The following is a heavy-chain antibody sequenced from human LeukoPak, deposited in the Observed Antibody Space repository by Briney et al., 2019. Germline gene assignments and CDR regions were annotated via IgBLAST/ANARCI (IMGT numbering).Heavy chain of an antibody. CDR2: IKPDGSEK. Sequence: GGSLRLSCVASGFTLNNYWMSWVRQAPGKGLEWVANIKPDGSEKYYVDSVKGRFTISRDNAKNSLYLQMNSLRAEDTAVYYCAKDRLGELSPYYFDYWGQGTLVTVSS. V-gene: IGHV3-7*01. CDR1: GFTLNNYW. J-gene: IGHJ4*02. D-gene: IGHD3-10*01. CDR3: AKDRLGELSPYYFDY.